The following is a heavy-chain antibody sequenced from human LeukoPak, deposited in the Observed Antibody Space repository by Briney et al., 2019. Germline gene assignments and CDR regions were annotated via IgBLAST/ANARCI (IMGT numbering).Heavy chain of an antibody. CDR1: GFTFSSYS. V-gene: IGHV3-23*01. Sequence: GGSLRLSCTASGFTFSSYSMNWVRQAPGKGLEWVSAISGSGGSTHYADSVKGRFTISRDNSKNTLYLQMNSLRAEDTAVYYCAKEIAAGRDYWGQGTLVTVFS. D-gene: IGHD6-13*01. J-gene: IGHJ4*02. CDR2: ISGSGGST. CDR3: AKEIAAGRDY.